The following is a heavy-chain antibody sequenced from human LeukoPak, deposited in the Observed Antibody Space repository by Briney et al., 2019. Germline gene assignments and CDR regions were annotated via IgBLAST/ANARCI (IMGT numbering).Heavy chain of an antibody. CDR2: IKQDGSER. D-gene: IGHD6-19*01. CDR3: ARGHASNINSSGWRKRGAHYYFDY. Sequence: PGGSLRLSCAASGFTFSSYWTSWVRQAPGKGLEWVANIKQDGSERYYVDSVKGRFTISRDNAKNSLYLQMNSLRAEDTAVYYCARGHASNINSSGWRKRGAHYYFDYWGQGTLVTVSS. J-gene: IGHJ4*02. CDR1: GFTFSSYW. V-gene: IGHV3-7*01.